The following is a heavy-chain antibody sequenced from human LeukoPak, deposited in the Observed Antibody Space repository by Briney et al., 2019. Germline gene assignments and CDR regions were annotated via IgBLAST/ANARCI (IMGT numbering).Heavy chain of an antibody. D-gene: IGHD4-17*01. CDR1: GFTFRSNA. J-gene: IGHJ4*02. CDR3: ARDYADYVGYFFFDY. Sequence: PGGSLRLSCAASGFTFRSNAMTWVRQAPGKGLEWVSAISGSGDSTYYADSVKGRFTISRDNSQNTLYLQMNSLRAEDTAVYYCARDYADYVGYFFFDYWGQGTLVTVSS. CDR2: ISGSGDST. V-gene: IGHV3-23*01.